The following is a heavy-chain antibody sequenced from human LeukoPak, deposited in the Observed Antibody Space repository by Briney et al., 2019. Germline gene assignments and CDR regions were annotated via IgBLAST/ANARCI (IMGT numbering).Heavy chain of an antibody. J-gene: IGHJ4*02. CDR2: IKQDGSEK. CDR3: ARDFGFSPSSGYSFDY. V-gene: IGHV3-7*01. D-gene: IGHD3-22*01. CDR1: GFIFSNYW. Sequence: GGSLRLSCSASGFIFSNYWMTWVRQAPGKGLEWVANIKQDGSEKYYVDSVKGRFTISRDNAKKSLYLQMNSLRAEDTAVYYCARDFGFSPSSGYSFDYWGQGTLVTVSS.